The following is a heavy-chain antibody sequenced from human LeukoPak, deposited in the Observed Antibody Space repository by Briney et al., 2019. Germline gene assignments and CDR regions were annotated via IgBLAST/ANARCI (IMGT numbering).Heavy chain of an antibody. V-gene: IGHV3-30*04. CDR3: ARDGSSYDSSGYFDY. Sequence: GGSLRLSCAASGFTFSSYAMHWVRQAPGKGLEWVAVISYDGSNKYYADSVKGRFTISRDNSKNTLYLQMNSLRAEDTAVYYCARDGSSYDSSGYFDYWGQGTLVTVSS. J-gene: IGHJ4*02. CDR2: ISYDGSNK. CDR1: GFTFSSYA. D-gene: IGHD3-22*01.